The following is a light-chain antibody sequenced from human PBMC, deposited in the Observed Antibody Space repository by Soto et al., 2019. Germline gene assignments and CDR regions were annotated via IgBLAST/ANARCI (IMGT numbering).Light chain of an antibody. CDR1: GSNIGSNP. CDR3: AAWDDSVKGIV. J-gene: IGLJ2*01. CDR2: SNN. Sequence: QSVLTQPPSASGTPGQRVTISCSGSGSNIGSNPVNWYQQLPGTAPKLLIYSNNQRPSGVPDRFSASKSGTSASLAISGLQSEDDADYYCAAWDDSVKGIVFGGGTKLTVL. V-gene: IGLV1-44*01.